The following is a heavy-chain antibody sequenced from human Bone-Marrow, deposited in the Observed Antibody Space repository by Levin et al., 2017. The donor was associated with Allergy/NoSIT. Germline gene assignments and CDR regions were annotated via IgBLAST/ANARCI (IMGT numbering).Heavy chain of an antibody. V-gene: IGHV3-23*01. J-gene: IGHJ4*02. CDR3: ANYEGSAYAFFN. Sequence: GESLKISCAASGFTFANYAMAWVRQVPGEGLEWVSGISIRSDSTYYADSVKGRFTISRDNSKNRVFLQMNSLRAEDTAIYYCANYEGSAYAFFNWGQGTLVTVSS. CDR1: GFTFANYA. D-gene: IGHD2-8*01. CDR2: ISIRSDST.